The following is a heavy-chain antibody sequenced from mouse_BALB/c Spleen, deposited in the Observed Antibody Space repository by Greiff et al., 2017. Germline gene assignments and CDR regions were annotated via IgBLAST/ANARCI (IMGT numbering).Heavy chain of an antibody. Sequence: EVNVVESGGGLVKPGGSLKLSCAASGFTFSSYAMSWVRQTPEKRLEWVATISSGGSYTYYPDSVKGRFTISRDNAKNTLYLQMSSLRSEDTAMYYCARQGAYWGQGTLVTVSA. CDR3: ARQGAY. CDR2: ISSGGSYT. CDR1: GFTFSSYA. V-gene: IGHV5-9-3*01. J-gene: IGHJ3*01.